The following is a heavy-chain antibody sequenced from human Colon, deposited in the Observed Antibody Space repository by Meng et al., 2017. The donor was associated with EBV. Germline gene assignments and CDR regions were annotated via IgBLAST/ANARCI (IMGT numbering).Heavy chain of an antibody. J-gene: IGHJ4*02. D-gene: IGHD2-21*01. V-gene: IGHV4-30-4*01. CDR2: IHHSGSA. CDR3: ASFDHIPRRNYFDY. CDR1: GGSMGSGNYY. Sequence: VHVQESGPGLLEPSQTLSLTCTVPGGSMGSGNYYWSWIRQPPGKGLEWIGYIHHSGSAYYNPSLKSRVSISVDTSKNQFSLNLNSMTAADTAVYYCASFDHIPRRNYFDYWGQGTLVTVSS.